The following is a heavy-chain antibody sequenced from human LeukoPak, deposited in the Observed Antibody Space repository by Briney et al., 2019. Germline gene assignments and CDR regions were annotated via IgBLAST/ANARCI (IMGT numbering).Heavy chain of an antibody. Sequence: SETLSLTCTVSGGSISSGSYYWSWIRQPVGKGLEWIGRIYTSGSTNYNPSLKSRVTISVDTSKSQFSLRLSSVTAADTAVYYCARRAYASGSYSLYYFDYWGQGTLVTVSS. D-gene: IGHD3-10*01. V-gene: IGHV4-61*02. J-gene: IGHJ4*02. CDR2: IYTSGST. CDR3: ARRAYASGSYSLYYFDY. CDR1: GGSISSGSYY.